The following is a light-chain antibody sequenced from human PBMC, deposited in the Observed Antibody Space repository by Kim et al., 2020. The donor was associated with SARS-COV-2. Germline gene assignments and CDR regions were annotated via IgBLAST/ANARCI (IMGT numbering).Light chain of an antibody. V-gene: IGKV1-16*02. CDR2: AAS. J-gene: IGKJ5*01. CDR1: QGISQY. CDR3: QQYYSYPIT. Sequence: DIQMTQSPSSLSASVGDTVTITCRASQGISQYLAWFRQKPGKAPEPLIYAASSLESGVPSKFSGHGSGTDFTLTITGLQPEDSATYFCQQYYSYPITFGQGTRLEIK.